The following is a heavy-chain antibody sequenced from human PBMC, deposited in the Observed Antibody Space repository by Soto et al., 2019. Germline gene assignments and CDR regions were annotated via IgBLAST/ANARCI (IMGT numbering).Heavy chain of an antibody. Sequence: EASVKVSCKASGYTFTSYYMNWVRQAPGQGLEWLGIINPSGGYTTYAQRFLGRVTMTSDTSTSTVFMDVGSLRSEDTAVYYCARGDATKLGVTNYYGMDVWGQGTTVTVSS. CDR3: ARGDATKLGVTNYYGMDV. V-gene: IGHV1-46*01. CDR2: INPSGGYT. CDR1: GYTFTSYY. J-gene: IGHJ6*02. D-gene: IGHD3-10*01.